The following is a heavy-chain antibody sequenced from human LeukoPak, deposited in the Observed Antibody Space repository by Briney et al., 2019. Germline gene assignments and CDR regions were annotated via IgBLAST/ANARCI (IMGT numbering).Heavy chain of an antibody. V-gene: IGHV3-11*04. Sequence: PGGSLRLSCAASGFTFSDYYMSWIRQAPGKGLEWVSYISSSGSTIYYADSVKGRFIISRDNAKNSLYLQMNSLRAEDTAVYYCARAQWLGVYAFDIWGQGTMVTVSS. CDR1: GFTFSDYY. CDR2: ISSSGSTI. D-gene: IGHD6-19*01. CDR3: ARAQWLGVYAFDI. J-gene: IGHJ3*02.